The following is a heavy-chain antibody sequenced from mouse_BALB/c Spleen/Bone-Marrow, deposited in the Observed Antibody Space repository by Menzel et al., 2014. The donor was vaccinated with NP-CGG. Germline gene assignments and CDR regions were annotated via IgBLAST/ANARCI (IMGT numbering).Heavy chain of an antibody. V-gene: IGHV1-54*01. CDR1: GYAFTNYL. CDR2: INPGSGGT. Sequence: QVQLQQSGAELVRPGTSVKVSCKASGYAFTNYLIEWVKQRPGQGLEWIGVINPGSGGTNYNEKFKGKATLTADKSSSTAYMQLSSLTSDDSAVYFCARRELGGFDYWGQGTTLTVSS. CDR3: ARRELGGFDY. D-gene: IGHD4-1*01. J-gene: IGHJ2*01.